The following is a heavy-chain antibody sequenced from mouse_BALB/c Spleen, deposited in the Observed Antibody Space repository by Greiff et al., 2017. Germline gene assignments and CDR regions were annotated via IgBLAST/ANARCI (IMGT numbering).Heavy chain of an antibody. CDR2: ISNGGGST. V-gene: IGHV5-12-2*01. CDR3: ARQGLYDGYFAMDY. J-gene: IGHJ4*01. D-gene: IGHD2-3*01. Sequence: EVNVVESGGGLVQPGGSLKLSCAASGFTFSSYTMSWVRQTPEKRLEWVAYISNGGGSTYYPDTVKGRFTISRDNAKNTLYLQMSSLKSEDTAMYYCARQGLYDGYFAMDYWGQGTSVTVSS. CDR1: GFTFSSYT.